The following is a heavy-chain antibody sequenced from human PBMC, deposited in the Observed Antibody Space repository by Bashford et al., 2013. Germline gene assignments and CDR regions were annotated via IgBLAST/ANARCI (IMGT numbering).Heavy chain of an antibody. V-gene: IGHV4-34*01. Sequence: SETLSLTCAVYGGSFSGYYWSWIRQPPGKGLEWIGEINHSGSTKYNPSLKSRVTISVDTSKNQFSLKLSSVTAADTAVYYCARGPRTGYNNYYYHMDVWGKGTTVTVSS. CDR3: ARGPRTGYNNYYYHMDV. J-gene: IGHJ6*03. CDR1: GGSFSGYY. CDR2: INHSGST. D-gene: IGHD3/OR15-3a*01.